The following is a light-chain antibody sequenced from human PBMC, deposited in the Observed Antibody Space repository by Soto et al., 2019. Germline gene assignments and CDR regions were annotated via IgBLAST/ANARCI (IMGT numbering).Light chain of an antibody. CDR2: DSS. CDR3: QQYGNLPLT. V-gene: IGKV1-33*01. J-gene: IGKJ4*01. CDR1: QDIINY. Sequence: DIQMTQSPSSLSASVGDRVSLTCQASQDIINYLNWYQVKPGQAPKLLIYDSSTLETGVPSRFSGSGSGTDFTFTITSLQPEDIGTYFCQQYGNLPLTFGGGTKVDIK.